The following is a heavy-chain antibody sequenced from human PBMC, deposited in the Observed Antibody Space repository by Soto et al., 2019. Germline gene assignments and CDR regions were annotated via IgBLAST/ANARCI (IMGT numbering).Heavy chain of an antibody. CDR2: IYYSGST. CDR1: GGSISSGGYY. V-gene: IGHV4-31*03. J-gene: IGHJ5*02. Sequence: PSETLSLTCTISGGSISSGGYYWSWIRQHPGKGLEWIGYIYYSGSTYYNPSLKSRVTISVDTSKNQFSLKLSSVTAADTAVYYCARAIAAAGTRQGWFDPWGQGTLVTVSS. CDR3: ARAIAAAGTRQGWFDP. D-gene: IGHD6-13*01.